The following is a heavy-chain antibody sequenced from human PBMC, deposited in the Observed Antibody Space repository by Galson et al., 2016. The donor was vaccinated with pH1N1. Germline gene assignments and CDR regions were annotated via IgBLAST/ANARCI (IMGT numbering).Heavy chain of an antibody. D-gene: IGHD4-17*01. J-gene: IGHJ3*02. CDR3: ARQYDFGDYRGDACDI. CDR1: GYSFTRYW. CDR2: VNPGGSTI. Sequence: QSGAEVKKPGESLKISCKASGYSFTRYWIAWVRQVPGKGLEWVGVVNPGGSTIRYSPPFQGQVTISSDKSINTASLQWISLKASDTATYYCARQYDFGDYRGDACDIWGQGTMVIVSS. V-gene: IGHV5-51*03.